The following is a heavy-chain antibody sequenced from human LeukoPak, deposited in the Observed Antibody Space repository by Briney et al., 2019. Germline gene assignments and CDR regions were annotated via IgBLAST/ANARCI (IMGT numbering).Heavy chain of an antibody. CDR2: IKKDGSAK. CDR1: GFTFSMYW. V-gene: IGHV3-7*01. Sequence: GGSLRLSRAASGFTFSMYWMSWVRQSPGKGLEWVANIKKDGSAKYYVDSVRGRFTISRDNAKNSLYLQMNSLRAEDTAVYYCAKDGQSPFDPWGQGTLVTVSS. J-gene: IGHJ5*02. D-gene: IGHD3/OR15-3a*01. CDR3: AKDGQSPFDP.